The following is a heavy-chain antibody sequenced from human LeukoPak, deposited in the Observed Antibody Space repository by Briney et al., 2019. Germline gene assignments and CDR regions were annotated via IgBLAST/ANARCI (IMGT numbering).Heavy chain of an antibody. CDR3: AKALYPGRDGYPGRIDY. Sequence: QSGGSLRLSCAASGFTFSTYAMSWVRQAPGKGLEWVSAISGSTSSTYYADSVKGRFTISRDNSKNTLYLQMNSLRAEDTAVYYWAKALYPGRDGYPGRIDYWGQGTLVTVSS. J-gene: IGHJ4*02. V-gene: IGHV3-23*01. D-gene: IGHD5-24*01. CDR1: GFTFSTYA. CDR2: ISGSTSST.